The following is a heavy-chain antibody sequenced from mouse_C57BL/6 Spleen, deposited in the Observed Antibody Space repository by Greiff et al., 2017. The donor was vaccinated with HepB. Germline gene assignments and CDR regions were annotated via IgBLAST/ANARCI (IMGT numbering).Heavy chain of an antibody. CDR1: GYAFSSYW. CDR3: AREASSGYAMDY. D-gene: IGHD3-2*02. Sequence: VQLQQSGAELVKPGASVKISCKASGYAFSSYWMNWVKQRPGKGLEWIGQIYPGDGDTNYNGKFKGKATLTADKSSSTAYMQLSSLTSEDSAVYFGAREASSGYAMDYWGQGTSVTVSS. J-gene: IGHJ4*01. CDR2: IYPGDGDT. V-gene: IGHV1-80*01.